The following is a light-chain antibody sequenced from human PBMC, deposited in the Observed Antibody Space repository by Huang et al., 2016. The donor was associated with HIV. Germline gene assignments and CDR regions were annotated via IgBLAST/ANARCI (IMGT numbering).Light chain of an antibody. CDR3: QQTNNFPLT. J-gene: IGKJ4*01. CDR2: AAS. Sequence: DIQMTQSPSSVSASVGDRVTITCRASQGINTWLSWYQQKPGKAPKLLVYAASRLHSGVQPRFSGSGEGKEFILTISSLQPEDFATYYCQQTNNFPLTFGGGTKVEI. V-gene: IGKV1-12*01. CDR1: QGINTW.